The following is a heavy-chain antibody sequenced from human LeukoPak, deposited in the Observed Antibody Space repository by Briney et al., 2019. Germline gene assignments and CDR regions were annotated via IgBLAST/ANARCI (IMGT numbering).Heavy chain of an antibody. CDR1: GFTFISYA. J-gene: IGHJ6*03. CDR3: AKHYTNSYYYYYMGV. D-gene: IGHD3-3*01. CDR2: ISGGDGST. Sequence: GGSLRLSCAASGFTFISYAMSWVRQAPGKGLEWVSGISGGDGSTYYADSVKDRFTISRDNSKNTIYLQMNSLRAEDTAVYYCAKHYTNSYYYYYMGVWGKGTTITVSS. V-gene: IGHV3-23*01.